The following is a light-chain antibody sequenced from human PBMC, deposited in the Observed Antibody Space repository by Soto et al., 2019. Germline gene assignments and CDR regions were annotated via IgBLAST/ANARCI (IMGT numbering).Light chain of an antibody. CDR1: SSDVGGYNY. Sequence: QSALTQPASVSGSPGQSITISCTGTSSDVGGYNYVSWYQQQPGKAPKLMIYDDRNRPSGVSNRFSSSKSCNAAYLTISGLKAADEADYYCSSYTSSSTRVFGTGTKLTVL. CDR3: SSYTSSSTRV. V-gene: IGLV2-14*01. CDR2: DDR. J-gene: IGLJ1*01.